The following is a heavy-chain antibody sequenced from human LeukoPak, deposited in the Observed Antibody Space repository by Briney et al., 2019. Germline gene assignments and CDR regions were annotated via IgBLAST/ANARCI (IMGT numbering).Heavy chain of an antibody. D-gene: IGHD2-2*01. CDR3: ANLPPLYCRSTSCYGASDAFDI. CDR1: GCTLDDYA. J-gene: IGHJ3*02. Sequence: DCALTLSYVPSGCTLDDYAMHWVQQAPRKGLTWVSGISWNSGSIGYADSLKGRFTISRNNAKNSLYLQMNSLRAEDTALYYCANLPPLYCRSTSCYGASDAFDIWGQGTMVTVSS. CDR2: ISWNSGSI. V-gene: IGHV3-9*01.